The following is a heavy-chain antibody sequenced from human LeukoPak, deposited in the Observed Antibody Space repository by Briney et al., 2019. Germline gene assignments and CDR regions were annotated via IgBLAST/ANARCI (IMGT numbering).Heavy chain of an antibody. J-gene: IGHJ3*02. CDR1: GFSFSTYA. CDR3: AKDVCGNYCSFDM. D-gene: IGHD1-26*01. Sequence: PGGSLRLSCEASGFSFSTYAMSWVRQAPGKGLEWVSEISGGGDNTYYPDSVKGRFTISRDNSKNKLYLQMNSLRAEDTAVYYCAKDVCGNYCSFDMWGQGTMVTVSS. V-gene: IGHV3-23*01. CDR2: ISGGGDNT.